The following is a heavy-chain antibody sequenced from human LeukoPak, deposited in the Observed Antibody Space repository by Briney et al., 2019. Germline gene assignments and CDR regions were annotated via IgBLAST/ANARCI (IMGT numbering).Heavy chain of an antibody. CDR1: GFTFGDYA. D-gene: IGHD1-26*01. J-gene: IGHJ2*01. CDR2: IRSKAYGRTT. CDR3: TTQRRRGATTSSWYFDL. Sequence: GRSLRLSCTASGFTFGDYAMSWFRQAPGKGLEWVGFIRSKAYGRTTEYAASVKGRFTISRDDSKSIAYLQMNSLKTEDTAVYYCTTQRRRGATTSSWYFDLWGRGTLVTVSS. V-gene: IGHV3-49*03.